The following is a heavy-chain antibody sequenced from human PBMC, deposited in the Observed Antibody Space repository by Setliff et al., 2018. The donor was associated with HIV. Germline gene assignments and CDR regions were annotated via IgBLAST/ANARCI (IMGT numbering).Heavy chain of an antibody. V-gene: IGHV4-61*09. CDR3: ARARDFSSGQDN. CDR1: GVSISSSNYY. Sequence: SETLSLTCSVSGVSISSSNYYWSWIRQPAGKRLEWIGHIYSSGSTNYNPSLKSRVTISVDTSKNQFSLKLSSVTAADTAIYYCARARDFSSGQDNWGQGTLVTVSS. CDR2: IYSSGST. J-gene: IGHJ4*02. D-gene: IGHD3-3*01.